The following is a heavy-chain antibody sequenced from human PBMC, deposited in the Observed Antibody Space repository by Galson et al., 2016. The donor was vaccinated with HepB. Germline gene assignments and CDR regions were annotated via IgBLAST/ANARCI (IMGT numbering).Heavy chain of an antibody. CDR2: ISPYHGNT. V-gene: IGHV1-18*01. Sequence: SVKVSCKASGYSFSTYGISWVRQAPGQGLEWLGWISPYHGNTKYAEKIKGRATMTTETSTSTAYMELRSLRSDDTAMYYCARDRQAYNSSGYYWGNFDYWGQGTPVTVSA. J-gene: IGHJ4*02. CDR1: GYSFSTYG. D-gene: IGHD3-22*01. CDR3: ARDRQAYNSSGYYWGNFDY.